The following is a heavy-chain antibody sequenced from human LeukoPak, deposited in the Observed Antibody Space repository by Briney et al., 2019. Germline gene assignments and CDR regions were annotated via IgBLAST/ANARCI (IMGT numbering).Heavy chain of an antibody. CDR3: ASIAAAGTDY. Sequence: GGSLRLSCAASGFTFSDYYMSWIRQAPGKGLEWVSSISSSSSYIYYADSVKGRFTISRDNAKNSLYLQMNSLRAEDTAVYYCASIAAAGTDYWGQGTLVTVSS. CDR2: ISSSSSYI. CDR1: GFTFSDYY. D-gene: IGHD6-13*01. J-gene: IGHJ4*02. V-gene: IGHV3-11*06.